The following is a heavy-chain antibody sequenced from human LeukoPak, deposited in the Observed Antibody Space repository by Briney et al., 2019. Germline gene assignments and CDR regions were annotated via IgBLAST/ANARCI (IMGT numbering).Heavy chain of an antibody. CDR2: IKQDGSEK. CDR1: GFTFSSYW. V-gene: IGHV3-7*01. D-gene: IGHD3-10*01. Sequence: GGSLRLSFAASGFTFSSYWMSWVRQAPGKGLEWVANIKQDGSEKYYVDSVKGRFTISRDNAKNSLYLQMNSLRAEDTAVYYCARAGLWFGESKRSFDYWGQGTLVTVSS. J-gene: IGHJ4*02. CDR3: ARAGLWFGESKRSFDY.